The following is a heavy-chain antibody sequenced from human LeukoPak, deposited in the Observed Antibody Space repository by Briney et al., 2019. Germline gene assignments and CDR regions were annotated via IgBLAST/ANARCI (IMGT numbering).Heavy chain of an antibody. D-gene: IGHD4-17*01. CDR2: ISGSGGST. CDR3: ARDMYSDGGGFDY. Sequence: GGSLRLSCAASGFTFSSYAMSWVRQAPGKGLEWVSAISGSGGSTYYADSVKGRFTISRDNAKNSLYLQMNSLRAEDTAVYYCARDMYSDGGGFDYWGQGTLVTVSS. V-gene: IGHV3-23*01. CDR1: GFTFSSYA. J-gene: IGHJ4*02.